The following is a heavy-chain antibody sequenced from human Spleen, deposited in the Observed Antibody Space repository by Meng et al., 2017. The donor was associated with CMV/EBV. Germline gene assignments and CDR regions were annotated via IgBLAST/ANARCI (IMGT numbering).Heavy chain of an antibody. J-gene: IGHJ3*02. CDR3: AKDWEAYCGGDCYSGAFDI. V-gene: IGHV3-23*01. Sequence: GESLKISCAASGFTISNFGMHWVRQAPGKGLEWVSAISGSGVSIYYADSVKGRFTISRDNSKNTLYLQMNSLRTEDTAVYYCAKDWEAYCGGDCYSGAFDIWGQGTMVTVSS. CDR1: GFTISNFG. D-gene: IGHD2-21*01. CDR2: ISGSGVSI.